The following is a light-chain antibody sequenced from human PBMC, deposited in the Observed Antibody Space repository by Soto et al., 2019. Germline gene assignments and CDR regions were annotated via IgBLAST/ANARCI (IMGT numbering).Light chain of an antibody. CDR3: QQHDILPIT. CDR2: GAS. V-gene: IGKV3-20*01. J-gene: IGKJ5*01. Sequence: EIVLTQSPGTLSLSPGERATLSCRASQSISTSHLAWFQQRPGQAPRLLIYGASNRVTGIPDRFSGAGSGTDFTLTISRLEPEDFALYYCQQHDILPITFGQGTRLEIK. CDR1: QSISTSH.